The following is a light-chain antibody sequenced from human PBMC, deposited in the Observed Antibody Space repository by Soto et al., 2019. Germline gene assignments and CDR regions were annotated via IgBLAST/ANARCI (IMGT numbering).Light chain of an antibody. J-gene: IGLJ1*01. CDR1: SRDIGTSNL. CDR3: YPYTSISTSFFV. V-gene: IGLV2-23*02. CDR2: EVT. Sequence: QSVLTQPASVSGSPGQSITISCTGTSRDIGTSNLVSWYQQYPGKAPKLIIFEVTRRPSGISNRFSGSKSGNTASLTISGLQPEDEADYYCYPYTSISTSFFVFGIGTKVTVL.